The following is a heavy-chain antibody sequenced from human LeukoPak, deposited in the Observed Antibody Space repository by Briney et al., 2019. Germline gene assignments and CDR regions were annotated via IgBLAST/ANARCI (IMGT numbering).Heavy chain of an antibody. V-gene: IGHV3-30*18. CDR1: GFTFSSYG. CDR3: AKLIAVAGNDDY. J-gene: IGHJ4*02. Sequence: PGGSLRLSCAASGFTFSSYGMHWVRQAPGKGLEWVAVISYDGSNKYYADSVRGRFTISRDNSKNTLYLQMNSLRAEDTAVYYCAKLIAVAGNDDYWGQGTLVTVSS. D-gene: IGHD6-19*01. CDR2: ISYDGSNK.